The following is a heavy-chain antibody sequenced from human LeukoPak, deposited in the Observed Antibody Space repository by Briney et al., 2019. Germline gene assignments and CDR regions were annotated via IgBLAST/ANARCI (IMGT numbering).Heavy chain of an antibody. Sequence: SETLSLTCTVSGGSISTYFWSWIRQPPGKGLEWIGYIYYSGSTNYKPSLKSRVTISLDTSKNQFSLKLSSVTAADTAMYYCAREGSEGRYCSGGSCYTPYYYYYMDVWGKGTTVTISS. CDR2: IYYSGST. CDR1: GGSISTYF. V-gene: IGHV4-59*01. CDR3: AREGSEGRYCSGGSCYTPYYYYYMDV. J-gene: IGHJ6*03. D-gene: IGHD2-15*01.